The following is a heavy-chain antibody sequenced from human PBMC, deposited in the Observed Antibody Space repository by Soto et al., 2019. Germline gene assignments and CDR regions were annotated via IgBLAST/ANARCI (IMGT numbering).Heavy chain of an antibody. Sequence: GAPVKVSCKASRGTFKSYTISSVRHAPGQRLEWMGRIIPILGIANYAQKFQGRVTITADKSTSTAYMELSSLRSEDTAVYYCARTLTRYYDYIWGSLPYYYMDVWGKGTTVTVSS. J-gene: IGHJ6*03. D-gene: IGHD3-16*01. V-gene: IGHV1-69*02. CDR3: ARTLTRYYDYIWGSLPYYYMDV. CDR1: RGTFKSYT. CDR2: IIPILGIA.